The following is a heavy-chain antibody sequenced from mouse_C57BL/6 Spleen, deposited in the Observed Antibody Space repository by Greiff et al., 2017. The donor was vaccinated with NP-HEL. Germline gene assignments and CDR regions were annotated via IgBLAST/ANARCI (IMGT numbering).Heavy chain of an antibody. D-gene: IGHD1-1*01. CDR1: GFNIKDDY. Sequence: VHVKQSGAELVRPGASVKLSCTASGFNIKDDYMHWVKQRPEQGLEWIGWIDPENGDTEYASKFQGKATITADTSSNTAYLQLSSLTSEDTAVYYCTRGSSYYFDYWGQGTTLTVSS. V-gene: IGHV14-4*01. J-gene: IGHJ2*01. CDR3: TRGSSYYFDY. CDR2: IDPENGDT.